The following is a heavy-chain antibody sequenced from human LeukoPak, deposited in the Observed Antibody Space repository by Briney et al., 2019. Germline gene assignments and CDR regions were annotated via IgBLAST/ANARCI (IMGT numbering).Heavy chain of an antibody. CDR3: ARGRGTGSPIGPRYFDL. CDR2: IYPADSDT. V-gene: IGHV5-51*01. D-gene: IGHD3-10*01. CDR1: GYLFTSYW. Sequence: GESLKISCKGSGYLFTSYWIAWVGQMPGKCLEWMGIIYPADSDTRYSPSFQGQVTISADKSISTAFLRWTSLKASDTAIYYCARGRGTGSPIGPRYFDLWGRGTLVTVSS. J-gene: IGHJ2*01.